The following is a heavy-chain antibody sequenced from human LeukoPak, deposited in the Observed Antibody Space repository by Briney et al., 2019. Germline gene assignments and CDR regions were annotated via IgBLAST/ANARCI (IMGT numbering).Heavy chain of an antibody. CDR2: IKSKTDGGTT. CDR1: GFTFNNAW. Sequence: GGSLRLSCAASGFTFNNAWMSWVRQAPGKGLEWVGHIKSKTDGGTTDYAAPVKGRFTISRDDSESTLYLQMNSLKTEDTAVYYCTTDMKDYVWGSYRYTLPPFDYWGQGTLVIVSS. J-gene: IGHJ4*02. CDR3: TTDMKDYVWGSYRYTLPPFDY. D-gene: IGHD3-16*02. V-gene: IGHV3-15*01.